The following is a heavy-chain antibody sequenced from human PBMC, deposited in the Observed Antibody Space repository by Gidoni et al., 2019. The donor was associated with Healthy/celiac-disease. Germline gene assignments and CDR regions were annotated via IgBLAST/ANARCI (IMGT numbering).Heavy chain of an antibody. J-gene: IGHJ4*02. V-gene: IGHV1-3*01. D-gene: IGHD6-13*01. CDR2: VNAGNGNT. Sequence: QVQLVQSGAEVKKPGASVKVSCKASGYTFTSYAMHWVRQAPGQRLEWMGWVNAGNGNTKYSQKFQGRVTITRDTSASTAYMELSSLRSEDTAVYYCARVRGYSSSWYFGYWGQGTLVTVSS. CDR1: GYTFTSYA. CDR3: ARVRGYSSSWYFGY.